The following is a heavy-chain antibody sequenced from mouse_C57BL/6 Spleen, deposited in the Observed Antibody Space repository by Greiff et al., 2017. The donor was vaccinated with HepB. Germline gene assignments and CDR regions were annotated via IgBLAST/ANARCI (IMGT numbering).Heavy chain of an antibody. CDR2: ISSGSSTI. Sequence: DVMLVESGGGLVKPGGSLKLSCAASGFTFSDYGMHWVRQAPEKGLEWVAYISSGSSTIYYADTVKGRFTISRDNAKNTLFLQMTSLRSEDTAMYYCARPGLGHLYYAMDYWGQGTSVTVSS. D-gene: IGHD4-1*01. CDR1: GFTFSDYG. CDR3: ARPGLGHLYYAMDY. J-gene: IGHJ4*01. V-gene: IGHV5-17*01.